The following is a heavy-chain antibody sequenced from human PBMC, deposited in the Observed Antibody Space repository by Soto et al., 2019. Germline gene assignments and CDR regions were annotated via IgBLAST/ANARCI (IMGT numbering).Heavy chain of an antibody. J-gene: IGHJ3*02. D-gene: IGHD3-16*01. CDR1: GFTFSSYW. CDR3: ARTGDYVPDAFEI. Sequence: PGGSLRLSCAASGFTFSSYWMSWVRQAPGKGLEWVANIKQDGSEKYYVDSVKGRFTISRDNAKNSLYLQMNSLRAEDTAVYYWARTGDYVPDAFEIWGQGTMVTV. CDR2: IKQDGSEK. V-gene: IGHV3-7*05.